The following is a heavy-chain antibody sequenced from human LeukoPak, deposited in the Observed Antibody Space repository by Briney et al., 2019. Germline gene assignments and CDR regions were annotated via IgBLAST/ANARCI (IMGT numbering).Heavy chain of an antibody. CDR1: GYTFTSYY. CDR3: ARGVYDFWSANPYGLDY. V-gene: IGHV1-46*01. D-gene: IGHD3-3*01. Sequence: GASVKVSCKASGYTFTSYYMHWVRQAPGQGLEWMGIINPSGGSTSYAQKFQGRVTMTRDTSTSTVYMELSSLRSEDTAVYYCARGVYDFWSANPYGLDYWGQGTLVTVSS. J-gene: IGHJ4*02. CDR2: INPSGGST.